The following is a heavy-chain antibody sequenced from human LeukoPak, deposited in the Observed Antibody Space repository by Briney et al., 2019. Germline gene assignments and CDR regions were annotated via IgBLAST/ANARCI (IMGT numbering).Heavy chain of an antibody. CDR3: GKGGLPDIVVVIAAPPAY. CDR2: ISGSGTNT. CDR1: GFTFSNHA. Sequence: GGSLRLSCAGSGFTFSNHAMSWVRLAPGQGLEWVSSISGSGTNTYYAASVKGRFTISRDNSKNTLYLQMSSLRAEDTAIYYCGKGGLPDIVVVIAAPPAYWGQGTLVTVSS. V-gene: IGHV3-23*01. D-gene: IGHD2-15*01. J-gene: IGHJ4*02.